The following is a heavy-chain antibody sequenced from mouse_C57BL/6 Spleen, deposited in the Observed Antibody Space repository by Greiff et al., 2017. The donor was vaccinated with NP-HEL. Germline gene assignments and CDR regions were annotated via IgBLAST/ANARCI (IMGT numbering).Heavy chain of an antibody. CDR3: ARDYGGY. CDR2: IYPGDGDT. CDR1: GYAFSSSW. V-gene: IGHV1-82*01. D-gene: IGHD1-1*02. J-gene: IGHJ2*01. Sequence: ESGPELVKPGASVKISCKASGYAFSSSWMNWVKQRPGKGLEWIGRIYPGDGDTNYNGKFKGKATLTADKSSSTAYMQLSSLTSEDSAVYFCARDYGGYWGQGTTLTVSS.